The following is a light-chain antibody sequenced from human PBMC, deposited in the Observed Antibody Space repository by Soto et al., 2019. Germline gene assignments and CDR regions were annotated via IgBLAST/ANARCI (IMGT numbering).Light chain of an antibody. V-gene: IGKV1-5*01. CDR2: DAS. J-gene: IGKJ1*01. Sequence: IQLTQSPSPLSASVGDRVTITCRASQSISSWLAWYQQKPGKAPKLLIYDASSLESGVPSRFSGSGSGTEFTLTISSLQPDDFATYYCQQYNSYSPTFGQGTKVDIK. CDR1: QSISSW. CDR3: QQYNSYSPT.